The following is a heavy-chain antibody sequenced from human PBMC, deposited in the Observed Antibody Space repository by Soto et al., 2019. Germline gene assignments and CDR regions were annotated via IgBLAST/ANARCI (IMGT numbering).Heavy chain of an antibody. CDR1: GFTFSSYA. V-gene: IGHV3-30-3*01. D-gene: IGHD5-18*01. Sequence: QVQVVESGGGVVQPGGSLRLTCAASGFTFSSYAMHWVRQAPGKGLEWVAAISYDGSTKYHADSVKGRFTISRDNAKNKLFLQMNSLRAEDTAVYYCARDAVQRKRDTSMVLLFDYWGQGSLVTVSS. CDR3: ARDAVQRKRDTSMVLLFDY. CDR2: ISYDGSTK. J-gene: IGHJ4*02.